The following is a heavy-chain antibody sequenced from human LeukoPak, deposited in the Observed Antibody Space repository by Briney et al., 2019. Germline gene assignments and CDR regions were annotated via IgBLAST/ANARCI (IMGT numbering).Heavy chain of an antibody. D-gene: IGHD1-26*01. CDR3: ERGVGANLDY. CDR1: GFTFSSYS. J-gene: IGHJ4*02. V-gene: IGHV3-48*02. CDR2: IRSSSSTI. Sequence: GGSLRLSCAASGFTFSSYSMNWVRQAPGKGLEWVSYIRSSSSTIYYADSVKGRFTISRDNAKNSLCLQMNSLRDEDTAVYYCERGVGANLDYWGQGTLVTVSS.